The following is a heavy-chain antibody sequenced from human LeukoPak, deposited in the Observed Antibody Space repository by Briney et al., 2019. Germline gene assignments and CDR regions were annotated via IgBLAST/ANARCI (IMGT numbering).Heavy chain of an antibody. J-gene: IGHJ3*02. CDR1: GYSFTSYW. CDR3: ARQFTMVRGVKRAFDI. V-gene: IGHV5-10-1*01. CDR2: IDPSDSYT. D-gene: IGHD3-10*01. Sequence: GESLKISCKGSGYSFTSYWISWVRQMPGKGLEWMGRIDPSDSYTNYSPSFQGHVTISADKSISTAYLQWSSLKASDTAMYYCARQFTMVRGVKRAFDIWGQGTTVTVSS.